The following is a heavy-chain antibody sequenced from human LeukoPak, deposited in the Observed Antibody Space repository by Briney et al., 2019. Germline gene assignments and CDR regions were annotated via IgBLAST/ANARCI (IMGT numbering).Heavy chain of an antibody. CDR1: GGSISNYY. V-gene: IGHV4-59*08. D-gene: IGHD6-19*01. J-gene: IGHJ4*02. CDR3: ARQDIPLAGTGSYFDY. Sequence: KPSETLSLTCTVSGGSISNYYWSWIRQPPGKGLEWIGHIYYSGNTNYNPSLKSRVTISVDTSKNQFSLKLNSVTAADTAVYYCARQDIPLAGTGSYFDYWGQGTLVTVSS. CDR2: IYYSGNT.